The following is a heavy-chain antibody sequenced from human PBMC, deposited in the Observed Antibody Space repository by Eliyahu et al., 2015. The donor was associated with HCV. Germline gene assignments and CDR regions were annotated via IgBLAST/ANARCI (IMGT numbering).Heavy chain of an antibody. CDR3: ARDVVRFLEGDYYYGMDV. CDR2: IWYDGSNK. CDR1: GFTFXSYG. V-gene: IGHV3-33*01. J-gene: IGHJ6*02. D-gene: IGHD3-3*01. Sequence: QVQLVESGGGVVQPGXSLRLSCAASGFTFXSYGXHWVRQAPGKGLGWVAVIWYDGSNKYYADSVKGRFTISRDNSKNTLYLQMNSLRAEDTAVYYCARDVVRFLEGDYYYGMDVWGQGTTVTVSS.